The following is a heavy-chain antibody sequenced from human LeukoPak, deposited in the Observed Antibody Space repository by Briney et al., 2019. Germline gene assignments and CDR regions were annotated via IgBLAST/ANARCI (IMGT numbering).Heavy chain of an antibody. Sequence: PGGSLRLSCAASGFTFSDYYMSWVRQAPGKGLEWVSYISSSGSTIYYADSVKGRFTISRDNAKNSLYLQMNSLRAEDTAVYYCATLPPYGSGSYYNPFDMDVWGKGTTVTISS. D-gene: IGHD3-10*01. CDR3: ATLPPYGSGSYYNPFDMDV. CDR1: GFTFSDYY. V-gene: IGHV3-11*04. CDR2: ISSSGSTI. J-gene: IGHJ6*03.